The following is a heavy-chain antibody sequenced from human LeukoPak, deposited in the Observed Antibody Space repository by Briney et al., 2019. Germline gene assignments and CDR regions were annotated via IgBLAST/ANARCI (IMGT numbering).Heavy chain of an antibody. CDR2: ISGDGRST. J-gene: IGHJ3*02. V-gene: IGHV3-43*02. Sequence: QPGGSLRLSCAASGFTFDDYAMHCVRQAPGKGLEWVSLISGDGRSTYYADSVKGRFTISRDNSKNSLYLQMNSLRTEDTALYYCANGLGIAVAGTTAASAFDIWGQGTMVTVSS. D-gene: IGHD6-19*01. CDR3: ANGLGIAVAGTTAASAFDI. CDR1: GFTFDDYA.